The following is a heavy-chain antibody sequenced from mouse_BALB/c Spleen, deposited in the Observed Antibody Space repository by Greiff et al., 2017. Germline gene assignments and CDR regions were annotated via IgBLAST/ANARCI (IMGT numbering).Heavy chain of an antibody. V-gene: IGHV5-17*02. D-gene: IGHD1-1*01. Sequence: EVQVVESGGGLVQPGGSRKLSCAASGFTFSSFGMHWVRQAPEKGLEWVAYISSGSSTIYYADTVKGRFTISRDNPKNTLFLQMTSLRSEDTAMYYCARSPLITTVVATREMDYWGQGTSVTVSS. CDR1: GFTFSSFG. CDR3: ARSPLITTVVATREMDY. CDR2: ISSGSSTI. J-gene: IGHJ4*01.